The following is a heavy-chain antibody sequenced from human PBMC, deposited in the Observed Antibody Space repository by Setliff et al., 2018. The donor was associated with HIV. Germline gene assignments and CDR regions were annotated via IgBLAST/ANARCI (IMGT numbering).Heavy chain of an antibody. Sequence: SETLSLTCTVSGGSMSTYYWSWIRQPPGKGLEWIGYIYTSGSTNYNPSLRSRVTISVDTSKNHFSLRLSSVTAADTAVYYCARGRGARFPPIKIFDYWAQGTLVTVSS. CDR1: GGSMSTYY. J-gene: IGHJ4*02. CDR3: ARGRGARFPPIKIFDY. V-gene: IGHV4-4*08. CDR2: IYTSGST. D-gene: IGHD3-10*01.